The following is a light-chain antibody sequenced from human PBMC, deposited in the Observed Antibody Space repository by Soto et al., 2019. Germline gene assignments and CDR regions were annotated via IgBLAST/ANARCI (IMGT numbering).Light chain of an antibody. CDR1: QSIGDS. Sequence: DIQMTQSPSTLSASVVDIFTITCLSIQSIGDSLAWYQQKPGKAPYLLISDVSSLERGVPSRFSGSGSGTEFTLTISSLQSEDFAVYYCQQYNNWPPITFGQGTRLEIK. V-gene: IGKV1-5*01. CDR3: QQYNNWPPIT. CDR2: DVS. J-gene: IGKJ5*01.